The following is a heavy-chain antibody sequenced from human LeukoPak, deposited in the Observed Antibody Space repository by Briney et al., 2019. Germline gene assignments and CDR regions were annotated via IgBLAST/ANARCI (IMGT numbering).Heavy chain of an antibody. J-gene: IGHJ4*02. CDR2: IYYSGST. D-gene: IGHD2-15*01. Sequence: SETLSLTCTVSGGSINSSSYYWGWIRQPPGKGLEWIGSIYYSGSTYYNPSLKSRVTISVDTSKNQFSLKLSSVTAADTAVYYCASHGGYCSGGSCYAIDYWGQGTLVTVSS. CDR3: ASHGGYCSGGSCYAIDY. V-gene: IGHV4-39*01. CDR1: GGSINSSSYY.